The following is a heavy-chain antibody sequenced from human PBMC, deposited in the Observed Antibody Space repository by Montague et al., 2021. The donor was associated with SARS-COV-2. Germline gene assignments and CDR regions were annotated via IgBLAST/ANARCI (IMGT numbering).Heavy chain of an antibody. Sequence: SETLSLTCTVSGGSISSYYWSWIRQPAGKGLEWIGRIYTSGSTNYNPSLKSRVTISVDTSKNQFSLKLSSVTAADTAVYYCAKQALTRYCTSTTCFGAAFDIWGQGTMVTVSS. CDR1: GGSISSYY. D-gene: IGHD2-2*01. CDR2: IYTSGST. V-gene: IGHV4-4*07. CDR3: AKQALTRYCTSTTCFGAAFDI. J-gene: IGHJ3*02.